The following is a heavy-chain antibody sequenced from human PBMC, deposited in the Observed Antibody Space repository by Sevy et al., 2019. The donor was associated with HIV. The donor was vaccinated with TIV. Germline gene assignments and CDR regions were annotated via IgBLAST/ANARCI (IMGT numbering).Heavy chain of an antibody. D-gene: IGHD3-10*01. CDR3: ARGRDYYGSGSYYNPYDAYYYYGMDV. Sequence: ASVKVSCKASGGTFSSFAISWVRQAPGQGLEWMGGIIPIFGTANYAQKFQGRVTITADESTSTAYMELSSLRSEDTAVYYCARGRDYYGSGSYYNPYDAYYYYGMDVWGQGTTVTVPS. CDR1: GGTFSSFA. CDR2: IIPIFGTA. V-gene: IGHV1-69*13. J-gene: IGHJ6*02.